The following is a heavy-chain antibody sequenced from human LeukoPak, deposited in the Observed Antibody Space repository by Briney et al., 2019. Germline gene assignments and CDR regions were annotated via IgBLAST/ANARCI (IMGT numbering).Heavy chain of an antibody. J-gene: IGHJ4*02. CDR2: IGSSSSAT. Sequence: GGSLRLSCAASGFGFSTYGMNWVRQAPGKGLEWISYIGSSSSATYYADSVKGRFTISRDNVNNSLYLDMDSLRVDDTAVYYCARSATRFSNGWYGQVDFDSWGQGSLVIVSS. CDR1: GFGFSTYG. D-gene: IGHD6-19*01. CDR3: ARSATRFSNGWYGQVDFDS. V-gene: IGHV3-48*01.